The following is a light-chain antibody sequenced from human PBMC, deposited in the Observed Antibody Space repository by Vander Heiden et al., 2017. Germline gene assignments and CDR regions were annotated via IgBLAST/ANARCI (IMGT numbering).Light chain of an antibody. CDR3: CSYAGSSTYVV. CDR2: EVS. V-gene: IGLV2-23*02. Sequence: QSALTQPASVSGSPGQSITISCTGTSRDVGSYNLVSWYQQHPGKAPKLMIYEVSKRPSGVSNRFSGSKSGNTASLTISVLQAEDEADYYCCSYAGSSTYVVFGGGTKLTVL. J-gene: IGLJ2*01. CDR1: SRDVGSYNL.